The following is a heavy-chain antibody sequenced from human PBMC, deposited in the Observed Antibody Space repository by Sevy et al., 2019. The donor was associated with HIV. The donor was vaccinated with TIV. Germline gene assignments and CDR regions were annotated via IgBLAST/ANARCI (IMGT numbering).Heavy chain of an antibody. D-gene: IGHD3-10*01. J-gene: IGHJ6*02. CDR1: GFTFSSYS. V-gene: IGHV3-48*02. CDR3: ARVAFYGSGYYYGMDV. Sequence: GGSLRLSCAASGFTFSSYSMNWVRQAPGKGLEWVSYISSSSSTIYYADSVKGRFTISRDNAKNSLYLQINSLRDEDTAVYYCARVAFYGSGYYYGMDVWGQGTTVTVSS. CDR2: ISSSSSTI.